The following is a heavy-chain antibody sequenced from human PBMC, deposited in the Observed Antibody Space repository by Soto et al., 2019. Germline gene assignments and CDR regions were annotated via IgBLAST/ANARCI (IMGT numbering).Heavy chain of an antibody. CDR1: GGSFSGYY. V-gene: IGHV4-34*01. CDR2: INHSGST. Sequence: PSETLSLTCAVYGGSFSGYYWSWTRQPPGKGLEWIGEINHSGSTNYNPSLKSRVTISVDTSKNQFSLKLSSVTAADTAVYYCATMDSSGYYSNYWGQGTLVTVSS. J-gene: IGHJ4*02. CDR3: ATMDSSGYYSNY. D-gene: IGHD3-22*01.